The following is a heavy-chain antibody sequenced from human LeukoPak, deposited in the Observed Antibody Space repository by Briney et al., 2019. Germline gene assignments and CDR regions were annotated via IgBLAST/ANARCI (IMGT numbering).Heavy chain of an antibody. D-gene: IGHD1-26*01. CDR3: ARDSPGWGAFDI. Sequence: PGGSLRLSCAASGFTFSSYAMSWVRQAPGKGLEWVSAISGSGGSTYYADSVKGRFTISRDNAKNSLYLQMNSRRDEDTAVYYCARDSPGWGAFDIWGQGTMVTVSS. J-gene: IGHJ3*02. V-gene: IGHV3-23*01. CDR1: GFTFSSYA. CDR2: ISGSGGST.